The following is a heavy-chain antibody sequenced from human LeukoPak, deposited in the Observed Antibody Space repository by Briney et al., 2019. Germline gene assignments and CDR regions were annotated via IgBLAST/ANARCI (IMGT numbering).Heavy chain of an antibody. CDR2: IYYSGST. CDR3: ARQLLITEYYYYYYYMDV. CDR1: GGSISSSSYY. D-gene: IGHD2-8*01. V-gene: IGHV4-39*01. Sequence: SETLSLTCTVSGGSISSSSYYWGWIRQPPGKGLEWIGSIYYSGSTYYNPSLKSRVTISVDTSKNQFSLKLSSVTAADTAVYYCARQLLITEYYYYYYYMDVGGKGTTVTVSS. J-gene: IGHJ6*03.